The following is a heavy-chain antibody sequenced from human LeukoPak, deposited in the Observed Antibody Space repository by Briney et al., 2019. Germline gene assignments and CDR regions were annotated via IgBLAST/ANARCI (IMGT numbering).Heavy chain of an antibody. CDR1: GGSISSSSYY. V-gene: IGHV4-61*05. CDR2: IYTSGTT. Sequence: PSETLSLTCTVSGGSISSSSYYWGWIRQPPGKGLEWIGGIYTSGTTNYNPSLKSRVTISVDTSKNQFSLKLSSVTAADTAVYYCARRGDSWGQGTLVTVSS. J-gene: IGHJ4*02. CDR3: ARRGDS.